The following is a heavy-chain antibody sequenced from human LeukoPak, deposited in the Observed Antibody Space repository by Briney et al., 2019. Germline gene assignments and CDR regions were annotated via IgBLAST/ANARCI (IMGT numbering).Heavy chain of an antibody. CDR3: ARDRRDRYYYDSSGYPDY. CDR2: IIPIFGTA. V-gene: IGHV1-69*01. Sequence: GSSVKVSCKASGGTFSSYAISWVRQAPGQGLEWMGGIIPIFGTANYAQKFQGRVTITADESTSTAYMELSSLRSEDTAVYYCARDRRDRYYYDSSGYPDYWGQGTLVTVSS. CDR1: GGTFSSYA. D-gene: IGHD3-22*01. J-gene: IGHJ4*02.